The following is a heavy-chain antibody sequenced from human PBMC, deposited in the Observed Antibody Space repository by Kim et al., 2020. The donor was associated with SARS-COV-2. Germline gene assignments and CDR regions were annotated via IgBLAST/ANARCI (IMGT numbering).Heavy chain of an antibody. D-gene: IGHD3-10*01. CDR2: IYYSGST. V-gene: IGHV4-31*03. J-gene: IGHJ4*02. Sequence: SETLSLTCTVSGGSISSGGYYWSWIRQHPGKGLEWIGYIYYSGSTYYNPSLKSRVTISVDTSKNQFSLKLSSVTAADTAVYYCARDSITMVRGAIEYYFDYWGQGTLVTVSS. CDR1: GGSISSGGYY. CDR3: ARDSITMVRGAIEYYFDY.